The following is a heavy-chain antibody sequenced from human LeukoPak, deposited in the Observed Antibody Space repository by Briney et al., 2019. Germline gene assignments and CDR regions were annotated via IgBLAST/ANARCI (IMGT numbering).Heavy chain of an antibody. CDR3: ASPRGSYQTSLDY. V-gene: IGHV1-8*01. D-gene: IGHD1-26*01. CDR2: MNPNSGNT. J-gene: IGHJ4*02. CDR1: GYTFTSYD. Sequence: ASVKVSCKASGYTFTSYDINWVRQATGQGLXXMGWMNPNSGNTGYAQKFQGRVTMTRNTSISTAYMELSSLRSEDTAVYYCASPRGSYQTSLDYWGQGTLVTVSS.